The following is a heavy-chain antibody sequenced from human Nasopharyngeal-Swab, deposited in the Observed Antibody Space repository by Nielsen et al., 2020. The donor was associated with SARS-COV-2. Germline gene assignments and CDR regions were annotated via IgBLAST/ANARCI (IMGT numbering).Heavy chain of an antibody. D-gene: IGHD5-12*01. V-gene: IGHV4-39*01. CDR1: GGSISSSSYY. CDR2: IYYSGST. J-gene: IGHJ3*02. CDR3: ARQYIHDAFDI. Sequence: SETLSLTCTVSGGSISSSSYYWGWIRQPPGKGLEWIGSIYYSGSTYYNPSLKSRVTISVDTSKNQFSLKLSSVTAADTAVYYCARQYIHDAFDIWGQGTMVTVSS.